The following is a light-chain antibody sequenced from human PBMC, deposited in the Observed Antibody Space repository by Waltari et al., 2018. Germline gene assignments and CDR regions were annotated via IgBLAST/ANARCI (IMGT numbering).Light chain of an antibody. CDR1: HIASKS. J-gene: IGLJ3*02. Sequence: SYVLTPPPSVSVAPGQPARITCRGNHIASKSAPWYQQKPGQAPVLVVYDDGDRPSGIPERFSGSNSGNTATLTISRVEAGDEADYYCQVWDSSSDHQVFGGGTKLTVL. V-gene: IGLV3-21*02. CDR3: QVWDSSSDHQV. CDR2: DDG.